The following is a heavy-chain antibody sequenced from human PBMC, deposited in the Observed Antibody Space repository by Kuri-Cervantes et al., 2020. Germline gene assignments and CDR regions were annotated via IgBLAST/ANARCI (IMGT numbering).Heavy chain of an antibody. J-gene: IGHJ3*02. D-gene: IGHD3-10*01. V-gene: IGHV1-8*02. Sequence: ASVKVSCKASGYTFTSYGISWVRQAPGQGLEWMGWMNPNSGNTGYAQKFQGRVTMTRSTSISTAYMELSSLRSEDTAVYYCARVSTLLWFGEFHLDAFDIWGQGTMVTISS. CDR1: GYTFTSYG. CDR2: MNPNSGNT. CDR3: ARVSTLLWFGEFHLDAFDI.